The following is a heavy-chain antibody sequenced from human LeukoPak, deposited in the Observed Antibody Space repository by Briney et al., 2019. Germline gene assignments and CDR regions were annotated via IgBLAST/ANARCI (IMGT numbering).Heavy chain of an antibody. Sequence: SETLSLTCTVSGGSISSYYWSWIRQPPGKGLEWIGYIYYSGSTNYNPCLKSRVTISVDTSKNQFSLKLSSVTAADTAVYYCATSRSGSYYNGDGYWGQGTLVTVSS. D-gene: IGHD3-10*01. CDR3: ATSRSGSYYNGDGY. J-gene: IGHJ4*02. CDR2: IYYSGST. V-gene: IGHV4-59*01. CDR1: GGSISSYY.